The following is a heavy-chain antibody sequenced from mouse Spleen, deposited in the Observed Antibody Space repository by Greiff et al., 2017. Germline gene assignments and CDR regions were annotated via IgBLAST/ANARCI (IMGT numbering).Heavy chain of an antibody. D-gene: IGHD2-1*01. V-gene: IGHV2-2*01. CDR3: AREDGNYEGFAY. Sequence: QVQLQQSGPGLVQPSQSLSITCTVSGFSLTSYGVHWVRQSPGKGLEWLGVIWSGGSTDYNAAFISRLSISKDNSKSQVFFKMNSLQSDDTAIYYCAREDGNYEGFAYWGQGTLVTVSA. CDR1: GFSLTSYG. J-gene: IGHJ3*01. CDR2: IWSGGST.